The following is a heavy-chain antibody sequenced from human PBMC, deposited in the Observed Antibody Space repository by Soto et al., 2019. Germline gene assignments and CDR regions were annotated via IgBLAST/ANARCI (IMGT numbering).Heavy chain of an antibody. CDR2: ISYDGSNK. Sequence: GGSLRLSCAASGFTFSSYGMHWVRQAPGKGLEWVAVISYDGSNKYYADSVKGRFAISRDNSKNTLYLQMNSLRAEDTAVYYCARSYSSSWDYYYGMDVWGQGTTVTAP. V-gene: IGHV3-30*03. J-gene: IGHJ6*02. D-gene: IGHD6-13*01. CDR3: ARSYSSSWDYYYGMDV. CDR1: GFTFSSYG.